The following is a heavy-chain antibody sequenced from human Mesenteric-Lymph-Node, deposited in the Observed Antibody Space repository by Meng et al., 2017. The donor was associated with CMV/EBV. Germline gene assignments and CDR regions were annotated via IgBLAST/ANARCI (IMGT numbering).Heavy chain of an antibody. Sequence: TFTSYAMHWVRQATGQRLEWMGWINAGNGDTKYSQKFQGRVTITRDTSASTAYMELSSLRSEDTAVYYCARGEIVVVPAAILGWFDPWGQGTLVTVSS. CDR3: ARGEIVVVPAAILGWFDP. CDR1: TFTSYA. D-gene: IGHD2-2*01. CDR2: INAGNGDT. J-gene: IGHJ5*02. V-gene: IGHV1-3*01.